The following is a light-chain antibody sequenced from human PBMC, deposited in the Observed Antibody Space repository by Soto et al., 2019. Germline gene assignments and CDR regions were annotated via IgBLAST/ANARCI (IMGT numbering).Light chain of an antibody. J-gene: IGKJ1*01. Sequence: AIRMTQSPSSFSASTGDRVTITCRASQGISSYLAWYQQKPGKAPKLLIYAASTLQSGVPSRFSGSGSGTDFTLPISCLQSEDFATYYCQQYYSYPWTFGQGTIVEIK. CDR1: QGISSY. V-gene: IGKV1-8*01. CDR3: QQYYSYPWT. CDR2: AAS.